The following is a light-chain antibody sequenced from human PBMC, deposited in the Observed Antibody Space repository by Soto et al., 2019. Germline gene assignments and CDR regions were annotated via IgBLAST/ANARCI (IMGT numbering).Light chain of an antibody. Sequence: DIQMTQSPSSLSASVGDRVTITCRASQSISSYLNWYQQKPGKAPKLLIYAASSLQSGVPSRFSGSGSGTDFTRTVGSLQPEDFATYYCQQSYSTPRTFGQGTKVEIK. J-gene: IGKJ1*01. V-gene: IGKV1-39*01. CDR2: AAS. CDR3: QQSYSTPRT. CDR1: QSISSY.